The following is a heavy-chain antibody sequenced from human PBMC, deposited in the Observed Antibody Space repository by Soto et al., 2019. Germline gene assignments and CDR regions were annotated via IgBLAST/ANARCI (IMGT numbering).Heavy chain of an antibody. CDR2: ISNDGGTQ. J-gene: IGHJ5*01. D-gene: IGHD3-3*01. CDR1: GFTFSSYE. V-gene: IGHV3-30*03. Sequence: GGSLRLSCVGSGFTFSSYEMNWVRQAPGKGLDWVAFISNDGGTQYYADSVKGRFSISRDNSMNTVDLHMNSLRAEDTAIYYCARDIWSGNYKWFDSWGQGTLVTVSS. CDR3: ARDIWSGNYKWFDS.